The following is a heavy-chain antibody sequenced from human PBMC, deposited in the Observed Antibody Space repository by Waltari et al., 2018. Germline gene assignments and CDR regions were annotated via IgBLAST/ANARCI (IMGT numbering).Heavy chain of an antibody. CDR2: IWSDGNDK. CDR1: GFSFSTYG. D-gene: IGHD3-22*01. CDR3: AKDYDSSGYYPPQSGYFDY. V-gene: IGHV3-33*06. J-gene: IGHJ4*02. Sequence: QVQLVESGGGVVQPGRSLRLSCAASGFSFSTYGMHWVRQAPGKGLWWVAHIWSDGNDKYYADYVTGRFTISRDNSKNTLYLQMNSLRAEDTAVYYCAKDYDSSGYYPPQSGYFDYWGQGTLVIVSS.